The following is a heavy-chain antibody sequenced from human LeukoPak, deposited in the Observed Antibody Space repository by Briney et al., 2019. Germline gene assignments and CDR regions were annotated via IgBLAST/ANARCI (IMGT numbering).Heavy chain of an antibody. J-gene: IGHJ4*02. V-gene: IGHV3-23*01. Sequence: PGGSLRLSCAASGFTFSSYAMSWVRQAPGKGLEWVSAISGSGGSTYYADSVKGRFTISRDNSKNTLYLQMNSLRAEDTAVYYCAKDLSYYDGSGYQNTPGDYWGQGTLVTVSS. CDR1: GFTFSSYA. D-gene: IGHD3-22*01. CDR2: ISGSGGST. CDR3: AKDLSYYDGSGYQNTPGDY.